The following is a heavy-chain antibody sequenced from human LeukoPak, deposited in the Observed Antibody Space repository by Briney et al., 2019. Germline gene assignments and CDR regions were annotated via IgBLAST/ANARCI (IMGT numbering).Heavy chain of an antibody. CDR2: INPNSGGT. Sequence: ASVKVSCKASGYTFTGYYMHWVRQAPGQGFEWMGRINPNSGGTNYAQKFQGRVTMTRDTSISTAYMELSRLRSDDTAAYYCARDGDPGIVVVTATIDYWGQGTLVTVSS. D-gene: IGHD2-21*02. V-gene: IGHV1-2*06. CDR1: GYTFTGYY. CDR3: ARDGDPGIVVVTATIDY. J-gene: IGHJ4*02.